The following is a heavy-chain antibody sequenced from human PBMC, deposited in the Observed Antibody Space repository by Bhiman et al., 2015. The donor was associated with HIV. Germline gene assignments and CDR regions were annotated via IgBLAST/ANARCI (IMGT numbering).Heavy chain of an antibody. CDR2: ISTSSTTI. Sequence: EVQLVESGGGLVQPGGSLRLSCAASGFTFSSYSMNWVRQAPGKGLEWVSYISTSSTTIYYADSVKGRFTISRDNAKNSLYLQMNSLRAEDTAVYYCARGWSGAFDIWGPGTMVTVSS. V-gene: IGHV3-48*01. J-gene: IGHJ3*02. CDR1: GFTFSSYS. CDR3: ARGWSGAFDI. D-gene: IGHD3-10*02.